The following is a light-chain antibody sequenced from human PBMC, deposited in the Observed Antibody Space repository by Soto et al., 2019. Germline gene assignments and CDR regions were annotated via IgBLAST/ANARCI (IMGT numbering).Light chain of an antibody. Sequence: IQMTQSPSTLSASVGDTVTITCRASERIYSWLAWYKQIPGKAPQLLLYKTSTLQGGVPSRFSGSGSGAEYTLTISTLQPDDFATYFCQEYNTNSLTFGQGTRV. J-gene: IGKJ1*01. V-gene: IGKV1-5*03. CDR1: ERIYSW. CDR3: QEYNTNSLT. CDR2: KTS.